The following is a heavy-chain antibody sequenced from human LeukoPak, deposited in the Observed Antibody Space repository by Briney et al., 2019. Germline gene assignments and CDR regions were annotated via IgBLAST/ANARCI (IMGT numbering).Heavy chain of an antibody. V-gene: IGHV3-74*01. CDR3: ARDTSYGMDV. J-gene: IGHJ6*02. CDR2: INGDGSST. CDR1: GFAFRTYR. D-gene: IGHD3-16*01. Sequence: GGSLRLSCAASGFAFRTYRMHWVRQAPGKGLVWVSRINGDGSSTNYADSVRGRFTISRDNAKNTLFLQMNSLRVEDTAEYYCARDTSYGMDVWGQGTTVTVSS.